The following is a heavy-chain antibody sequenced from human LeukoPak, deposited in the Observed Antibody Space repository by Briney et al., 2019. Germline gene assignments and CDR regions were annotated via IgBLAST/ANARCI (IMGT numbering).Heavy chain of an antibody. V-gene: IGHV4-39*07. Sequence: PSETLSLTCTVSGGSISSSSSYWGWIRQPPGKGLKWIGRIYTSGSTNYNPSLKSRVTISVDTSKNQFSLKLSSVTAADTAVYYCARDRWRWLHLGSTEFDPWGQGTLVTVSS. CDR3: ARDRWRWLHLGSTEFDP. J-gene: IGHJ5*02. CDR2: IYTSGST. CDR1: GGSISSSSSY. D-gene: IGHD5-24*01.